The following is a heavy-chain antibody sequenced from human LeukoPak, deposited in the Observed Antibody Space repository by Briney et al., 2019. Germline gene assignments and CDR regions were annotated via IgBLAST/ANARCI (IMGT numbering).Heavy chain of an antibody. CDR3: ARDPAHWEY. CDR1: LLALCGDI. J-gene: IGHJ4*02. D-gene: IGHD1-26*01. Sequence: PGGSLRLSCAQCLLALCGDIVCWVPQAPGKGLEWVSSISSSSSYIYYADSVKGRFPISRDNSKNAVYLQMNSLRVEHAAVYSCARDPAHWEYWGQGTLVSVSS. V-gene: IGHV3-21*04. CDR2: ISSSSSYI.